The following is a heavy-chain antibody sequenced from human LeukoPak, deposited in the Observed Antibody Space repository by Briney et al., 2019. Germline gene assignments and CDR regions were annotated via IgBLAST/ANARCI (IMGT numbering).Heavy chain of an antibody. J-gene: IGHJ4*02. CDR1: GYTFTGYY. V-gene: IGHV1-2*02. CDR3: ARGDSYGYTSGFDY. Sequence: GASVKVSCTASGYTFTGYYIHWVRQAPGQGLEWMGWINPDSGGTNFPQKFQGRVTMTRDTSISTAYMELSRLRSDDTAVYHCARGDSYGYTSGFDYWGQGTLVTVSS. D-gene: IGHD5-18*01. CDR2: INPDSGGT.